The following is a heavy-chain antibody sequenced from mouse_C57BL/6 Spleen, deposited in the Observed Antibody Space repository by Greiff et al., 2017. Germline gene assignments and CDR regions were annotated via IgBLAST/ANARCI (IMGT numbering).Heavy chain of an antibody. Sequence: VQLQQSGPELVKPGASVKMSCKASGYTFTDYNMHWVKQSHGKSLEWIGYINPNNGGTSYNQKFKGKATLTVNKSSSTAYMQLRSLTSEDSAVYYCARGKNYTMDYWGQGTTVTVSS. CDR2: INPNNGGT. J-gene: IGHJ4*01. CDR3: ARGKNYTMDY. CDR1: GYTFTDYN. V-gene: IGHV1-22*01.